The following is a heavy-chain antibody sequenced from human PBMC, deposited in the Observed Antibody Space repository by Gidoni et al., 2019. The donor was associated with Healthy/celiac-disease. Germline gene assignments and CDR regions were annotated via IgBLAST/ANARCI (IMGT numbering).Heavy chain of an antibody. V-gene: IGHV1-69*06. Sequence: QVQLVQSGAEVKKPGSSVKVSCKASGGTFSSYAISWVRQAPGQGLEWMGGIIPIFGTANYAQKFQGRVTITADKSTSTAYMELSSLRSEDTAVYYCALEGEDCSSTSCYRSVFDIWGQGTMVTVSS. J-gene: IGHJ3*02. CDR2: IIPIFGTA. CDR3: ALEGEDCSSTSCYRSVFDI. D-gene: IGHD2-2*01. CDR1: GGTFSSYA.